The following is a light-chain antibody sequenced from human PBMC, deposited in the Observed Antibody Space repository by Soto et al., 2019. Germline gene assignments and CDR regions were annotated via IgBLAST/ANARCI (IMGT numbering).Light chain of an antibody. Sequence: ALLMTQSPSSLSSSVGDRATISCRASQGISTDLGWYQQKPGKAPKLLIYGATTLQSGVPSRFSGSGSGTDFTLTISGLQPEDFAIYYCLQDYNYPWTFGQGTKVEVK. V-gene: IGKV1-6*01. CDR2: GAT. CDR3: LQDYNYPWT. J-gene: IGKJ1*01. CDR1: QGISTD.